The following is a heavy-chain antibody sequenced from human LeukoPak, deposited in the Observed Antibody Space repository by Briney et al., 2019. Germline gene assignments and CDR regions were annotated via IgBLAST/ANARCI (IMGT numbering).Heavy chain of an antibody. J-gene: IGHJ4*02. Sequence: ASVKVSCKASGGTFSGYAISWVRQAPGQGLEWMGGIIPIFGTANYAQKFQGRVTITTDESTSTAYMELSSLISEDTAVYYCASLYDSSGYYFDYWGQGTLVTVSS. CDR1: GGTFSGYA. D-gene: IGHD3-22*01. CDR3: ASLYDSSGYYFDY. V-gene: IGHV1-69*05. CDR2: IIPIFGTA.